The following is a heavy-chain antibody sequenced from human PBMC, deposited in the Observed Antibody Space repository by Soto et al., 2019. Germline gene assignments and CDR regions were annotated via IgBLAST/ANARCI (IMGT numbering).Heavy chain of an antibody. CDR2: IIPIFGTA. CDR1: GGTFSSYA. Sequence: QVQLVQSGAEVKKPGSSVKVSCKASGGTFSSYAISWVRQAPGQGLEWMGGIIPIFGTANYAQKFQGRVTIPAEDSTSTAYTKLSSLRPEDTAVYYCASARPCYCSGGSCYGYYYYGMDVWGQGTTVTVSS. J-gene: IGHJ6*02. V-gene: IGHV1-69*12. D-gene: IGHD2-15*01. CDR3: ASARPCYCSGGSCYGYYYYGMDV.